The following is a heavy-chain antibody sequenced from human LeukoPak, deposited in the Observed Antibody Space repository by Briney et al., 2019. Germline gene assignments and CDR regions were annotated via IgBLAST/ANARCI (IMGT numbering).Heavy chain of an antibody. Sequence: PGGSLRLSCAASGFTFSSYSMNWVRQAPGKGLEWVSHISSSSSTIYYADSVKGRFTIFRDNAKNSLYLQMNSLRAEDTAVYYCARDYCSSTSCYHDFEYWGQGTLVTVSS. CDR2: ISSSSSTI. CDR3: ARDYCSSTSCYHDFEY. D-gene: IGHD2-2*01. V-gene: IGHV3-48*01. J-gene: IGHJ4*02. CDR1: GFTFSSYS.